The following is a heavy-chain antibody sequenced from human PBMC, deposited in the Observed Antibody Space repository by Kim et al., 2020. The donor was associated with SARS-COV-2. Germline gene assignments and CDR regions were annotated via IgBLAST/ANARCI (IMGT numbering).Heavy chain of an antibody. V-gene: IGHV6-1*01. J-gene: IGHJ4*02. D-gene: IGHD2-2*01. CDR3: ARDPGYCSSTSCYNFDY. Sequence: VKSRLTINPDTSKNQFSLQLNSVTPEDTAVYYCARDPGYCSSTSCYNFDYWGQGTLVTVSS.